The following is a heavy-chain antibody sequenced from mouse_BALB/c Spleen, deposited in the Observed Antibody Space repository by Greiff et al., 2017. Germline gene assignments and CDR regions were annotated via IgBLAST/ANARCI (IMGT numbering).Heavy chain of an antibody. CDR1: GYTFSSYW. J-gene: IGHJ4*01. D-gene: IGHD2-1*01. CDR2: ILPGSGST. Sequence: QVQLQQSGAELMKPGASVKISCKATGYTFSSYWIEWVKQRPGHGLEWIGEILPGSGSTNYNEKFKGKATFTADTSSNTAYMQLSSLTSEDSAVYYCGRRGGNYHYYAMDYWGQGTSVTVSS. V-gene: IGHV1-9*01. CDR3: GRRGGNYHYYAMDY.